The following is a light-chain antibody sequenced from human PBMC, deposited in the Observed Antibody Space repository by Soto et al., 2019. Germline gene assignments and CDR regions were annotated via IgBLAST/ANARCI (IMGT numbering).Light chain of an antibody. CDR3: QQYNSYWT. J-gene: IGKJ1*01. Sequence: DIQMTQSPSTLSASVGDRVTITCRASQNINQWLAWYQQKPGIAPKLLMSETSNLQGGVPSRFSGSGSGTDFTLTISSLQPDDFATYSCQQYNSYWTFGQGTKVEIK. CDR2: ETS. V-gene: IGKV1-5*03. CDR1: QNINQW.